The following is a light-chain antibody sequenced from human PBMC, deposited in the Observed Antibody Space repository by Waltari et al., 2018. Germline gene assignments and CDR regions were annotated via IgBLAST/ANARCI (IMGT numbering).Light chain of an antibody. CDR1: SSDVGYYDY. Sequence: QSALTQPASVSGSPGQSITISCTGTSSDVGYYDYVSWYQQHPGKAPKRMIYDVNNRPSGVSNRFSGSKSGNTASLTISGLQAEDEADYYCISYTTSIAVLFGGGTKLTVL. CDR3: ISYTTSIAVL. V-gene: IGLV2-14*03. J-gene: IGLJ2*01. CDR2: DVN.